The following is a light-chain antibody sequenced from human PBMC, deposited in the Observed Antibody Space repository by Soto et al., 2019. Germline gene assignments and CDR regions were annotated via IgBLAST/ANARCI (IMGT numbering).Light chain of an antibody. V-gene: IGKV3-20*01. CDR3: QQYAASPLT. CDR2: RAS. Sequence: PGERVTLSCRASQSVSSNYLAWYQQKSGQAPRLLIYRASTRATGIPDRFSGSGSGTDFSLIISRLEPEDSAVYYCQQYAASPLTFGGGTKLEIK. CDR1: QSVSSNY. J-gene: IGKJ4*01.